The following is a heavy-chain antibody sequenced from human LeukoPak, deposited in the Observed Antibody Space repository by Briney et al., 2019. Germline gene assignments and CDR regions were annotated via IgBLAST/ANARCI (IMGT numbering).Heavy chain of an antibody. D-gene: IGHD2-2*01. J-gene: IGHJ5*02. Sequence: ASVKVSCKASGYTFTSYGISWVRQAPGQGLEWMGWISAYNGNTNYAQKLQGRVTMTTDTSTSTAYMELRSLRSDDTAVYYCARAGGYCSSTSCYPDNWFDPWGQGTLVTVSS. CDR1: GYTFTSYG. CDR2: ISAYNGNT. V-gene: IGHV1-18*01. CDR3: ARAGGYCSSTSCYPDNWFDP.